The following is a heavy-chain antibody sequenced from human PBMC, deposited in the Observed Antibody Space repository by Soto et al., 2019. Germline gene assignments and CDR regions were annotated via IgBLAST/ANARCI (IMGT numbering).Heavy chain of an antibody. Sequence: GESLRRSCAASDFDFSSYGIHWVRQAPGKGLEWVAASSYDGRETFYADSAKGRFTVSKEMSKNTAFLQMNALRHEDTAVYFCARDSGWPILNFDNWGQGTPVTVSS. V-gene: IGHV3-30*03. CDR2: SSYDGRET. CDR3: ARDSGWPILNFDN. D-gene: IGHD3-10*01. CDR1: DFDFSSYG. J-gene: IGHJ4*02.